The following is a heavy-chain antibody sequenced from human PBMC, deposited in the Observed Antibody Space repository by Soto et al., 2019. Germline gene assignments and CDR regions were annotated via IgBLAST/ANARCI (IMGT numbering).Heavy chain of an antibody. CDR1: GYTFTTFG. CDR2: ISGYSGNT. V-gene: IGHV1-18*01. D-gene: IGHD3-3*01. Sequence: ASVKVSCKTSGYTFTTFGISWVRQAPGQGLEWIGWISGYSGNTNYVQKFQERVTMTRDTSTSTAYMELSSLRSEDTAVYYCAAPFWSGYSDYYGMDVWGQGTTVTVSS. CDR3: AAPFWSGYSDYYGMDV. J-gene: IGHJ6*02.